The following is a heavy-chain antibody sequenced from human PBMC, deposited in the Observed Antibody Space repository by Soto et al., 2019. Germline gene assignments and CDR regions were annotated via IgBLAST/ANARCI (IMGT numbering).Heavy chain of an antibody. D-gene: IGHD3-22*01. V-gene: IGHV3-15*01. CDR2: IKSKTDGGTT. CDR3: TTDKMTITMIVVVTDAFDI. CDR1: GFTFSNAW. J-gene: IGHJ3*02. Sequence: GGSLRLSCAASGFTFSNAWMSWVRQAPGKGLEWVGRIKSKTDGGTTDYAAPVKGRFTISRDDSKNTLYLQMNSLKTEDTAVCYCTTDKMTITMIVVVTDAFDIWGQGTMVTVSS.